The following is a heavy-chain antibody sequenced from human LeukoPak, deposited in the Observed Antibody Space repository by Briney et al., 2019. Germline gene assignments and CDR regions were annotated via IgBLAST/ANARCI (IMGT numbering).Heavy chain of an antibody. CDR2: IIDSGIST. J-gene: IGHJ4*02. CDR1: GFTFNSYA. CDR3: AKGSRGSYDY. V-gene: IGHV3-23*01. Sequence: GGSLRLSCAASGFTFNSYAMTWDRQAPEKGLEWVSSIIDSGISTYYGDSVKGRFTISRDNSKNTLYLQMNSLRAEDTAVYYCAKGSRGSYDYWGQGTLVTVSS. D-gene: IGHD1-26*01.